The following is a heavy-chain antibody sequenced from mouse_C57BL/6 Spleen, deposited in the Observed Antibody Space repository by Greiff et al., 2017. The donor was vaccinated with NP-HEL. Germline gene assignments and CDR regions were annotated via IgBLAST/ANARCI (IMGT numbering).Heavy chain of an antibody. Sequence: VQLQQSGPELVKPGASVKISCKASGYAFSSSWMNWVKQRPGKGLEWIGRIYPGDGDTNYNGKFKGKATLTADKSSSTAYMQLSSLTSEDSAVYVCARSAKFQGPFFYYAMDYWGQGTSVTVSS. J-gene: IGHJ4*01. CDR1: GYAFSSSW. V-gene: IGHV1-82*01. D-gene: IGHD3-2*02. CDR2: IYPGDGDT. CDR3: ARSAKFQGPFFYYAMDY.